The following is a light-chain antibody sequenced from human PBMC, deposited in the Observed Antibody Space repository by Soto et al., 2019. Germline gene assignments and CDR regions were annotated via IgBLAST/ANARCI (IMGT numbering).Light chain of an antibody. Sequence: QSVLTQPASVSGSPGQSITISCTGTSSDVGFYNYVSWYQQQHPGKAPKLMIYEVDNRPSGVSIRFSGSKSGDTASLTISGLQAEDEADYHCSSYTSGSSHYVFGTGTKVTVL. CDR3: SSYTSGSSHYV. V-gene: IGLV2-14*01. CDR2: EVD. CDR1: SSDVGFYNY. J-gene: IGLJ1*01.